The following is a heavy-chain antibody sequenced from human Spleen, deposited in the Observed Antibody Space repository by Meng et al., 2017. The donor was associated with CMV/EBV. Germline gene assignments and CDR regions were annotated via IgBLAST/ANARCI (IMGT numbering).Heavy chain of an antibody. J-gene: IGHJ4*02. CDR3: ARHRSIPSFDY. V-gene: IGHV3-11*01. Sequence: TSSSYYWGWIRQPPGRGLEWISYISSSGNDKYYADSVKGRFAISRDNAKNSLYLQMNSLRAEDTAMYYCARHRSIPSFDYWGQGTLVTVSS. CDR1: TSSSYY. CDR2: ISSSGNDK.